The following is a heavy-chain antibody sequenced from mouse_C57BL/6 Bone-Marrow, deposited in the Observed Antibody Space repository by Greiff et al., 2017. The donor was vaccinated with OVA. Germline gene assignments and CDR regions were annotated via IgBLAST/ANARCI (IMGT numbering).Heavy chain of an antibody. CDR1: GYAFSSSW. CDR3: ARERDDGYYKTYYYAMDY. D-gene: IGHD2-3*01. CDR2: IYPGDGDT. V-gene: IGHV1-82*01. Sequence: VKLMESGPELVKPGASVKISCKASGYAFSSSWMNWVKQRPGKGLEWIGRIYPGDGDTNYNGKFKGKATLTADKSSSTAYMQLSSLTSEDSAVYFCARERDDGYYKTYYYAMDYWGQGTSVTVSS. J-gene: IGHJ4*01.